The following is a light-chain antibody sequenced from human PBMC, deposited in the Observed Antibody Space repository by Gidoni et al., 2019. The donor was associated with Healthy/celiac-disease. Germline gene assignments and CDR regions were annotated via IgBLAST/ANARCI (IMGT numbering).Light chain of an antibody. CDR1: QSVSSN. CDR3: QQYNNWPPRT. Sequence: EIVMTQPPATLSVSPGERATLSCRASQSVSSNLAWYQQKPGQAPRLLIYGASTRATGIPARFSGSGSGTEFTLTISSLQSEDFAVYYCQQYNNWPPRTFXQXTKVEIK. CDR2: GAS. V-gene: IGKV3-15*01. J-gene: IGKJ1*01.